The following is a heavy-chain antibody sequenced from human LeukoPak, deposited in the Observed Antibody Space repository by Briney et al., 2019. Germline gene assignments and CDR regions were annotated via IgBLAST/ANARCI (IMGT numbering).Heavy chain of an antibody. CDR2: ISSSSSYI. D-gene: IGHD2-15*01. CDR3: ARDTLYCSGGSCYSHYYGMDV. Sequence: PGGSLRPSCAASGFTFSSYSMNWVRQAPGKGLEWVSSISSSSSYIYYADSVKGRFTISRDNAKNSLYLQMNSLRAEDTAVYYCARDTLYCSGGSCYSHYYGMDVWGKGTTVTVSS. CDR1: GFTFSSYS. V-gene: IGHV3-21*01. J-gene: IGHJ6*04.